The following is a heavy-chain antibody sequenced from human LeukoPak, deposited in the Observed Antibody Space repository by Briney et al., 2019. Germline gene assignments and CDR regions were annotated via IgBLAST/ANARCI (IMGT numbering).Heavy chain of an antibody. CDR1: GYTFTNYY. D-gene: IGHD4-11*01. CDR2: INPNSGGT. Sequence: ASVKVSCKASGYTFTNYYIHWVRQAPGQGLEWMGWINPNSGGTNYAQKFQGRVTMTRDTSISTAYMELSRLTSDDTAVYYCAKDAIVRDYSNSDYWGHGTLVTVSS. J-gene: IGHJ4*01. V-gene: IGHV1-2*02. CDR3: AKDAIVRDYSNSDY.